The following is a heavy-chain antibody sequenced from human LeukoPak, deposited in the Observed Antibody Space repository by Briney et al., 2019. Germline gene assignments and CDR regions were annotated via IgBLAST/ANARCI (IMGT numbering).Heavy chain of an antibody. CDR3: ARVRNDLLDY. CDR2: ISSSGSTI. V-gene: IGHV3-48*03. CDR1: GFTFSSYE. Sequence: GGSLRLSCAASGFTFSSYEMNWVRQAPGKGLEWVSYISSSGSTIYYADSVKGRFTISRDNAKNSLYLQMNSLRAEDTAVYYCARVRNDLLDYWGQGTLVTVSS. J-gene: IGHJ4*02. D-gene: IGHD2-21*01.